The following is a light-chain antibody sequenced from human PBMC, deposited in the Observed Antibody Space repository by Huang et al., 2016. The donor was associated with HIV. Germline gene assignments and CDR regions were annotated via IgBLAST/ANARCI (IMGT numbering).Light chain of an antibody. CDR1: QGVSTS. J-gene: IGKJ5*01. V-gene: IGKV1-12*01. CDR3: QQAHSFPFT. CDR2: ASS. Sequence: DIQMTQSPSSVSASVGDRVTIICRASQGVSTSLAWYQQKPVKAPNLLIFASSTLQSGVPSRFSASGSGTHFTLTISSVQSEDFATYYCQQAHSFPFTFGQGTRLDIK.